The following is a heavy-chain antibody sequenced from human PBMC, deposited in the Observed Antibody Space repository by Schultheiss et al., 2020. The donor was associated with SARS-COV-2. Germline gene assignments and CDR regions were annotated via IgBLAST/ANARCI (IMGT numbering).Heavy chain of an antibody. CDR1: GGSISSYY. D-gene: IGHD6-6*01. Sequence: SQTLSLTCTVSGGSISSYYWSWIRQPAGKGLEWIGRIYTSGSTNYNPSLKSRLSISVDTSKNQFSLKVSSVTAADTAVYYCARGGAARQPPPVWGQGTTVTVSS. J-gene: IGHJ6*02. V-gene: IGHV4-4*07. CDR2: IYTSGST. CDR3: ARGGAARQPPPV.